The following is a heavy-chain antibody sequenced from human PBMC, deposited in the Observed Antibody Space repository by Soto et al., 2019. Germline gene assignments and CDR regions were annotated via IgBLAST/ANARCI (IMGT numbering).Heavy chain of an antibody. J-gene: IGHJ6*02. V-gene: IGHV3-23*01. D-gene: IGHD5-18*01. CDR2: ISGSGGST. CDR1: GFTFSSYA. Sequence: EVQLLESGGGLVQPGGSLRLSCAASGFTFSSYAMSWVRQAPGKGPEWVSAISGSGGSTYYADSVKGRFTISRDNSKNTLYLQMNSLRAEDTAVYYCAKDIGGYSYGYSDYYYGMDVWGQGTTVTVSS. CDR3: AKDIGGYSYGYSDYYYGMDV.